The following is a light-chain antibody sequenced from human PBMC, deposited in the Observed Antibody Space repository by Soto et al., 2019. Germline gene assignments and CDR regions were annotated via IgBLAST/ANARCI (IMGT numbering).Light chain of an antibody. Sequence: SVLTQPASVSGSPGQSITISCSRASSDVGGYNYVSWYQQHPGRAPKLMLYEVSKRPSGVSDRFSGSKSGNTASLTISGLQADDEAEYYCNSRTRSGSSVFGGGTKLTVL. V-gene: IGLV2-14*01. J-gene: IGLJ2*01. CDR3: NSRTRSGSSV. CDR2: EVS. CDR1: SSDVGGYNY.